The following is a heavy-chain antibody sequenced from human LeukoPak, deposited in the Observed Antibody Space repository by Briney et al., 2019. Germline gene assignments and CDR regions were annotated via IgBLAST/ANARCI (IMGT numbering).Heavy chain of an antibody. J-gene: IGHJ4*02. CDR1: GFTFSSYA. D-gene: IGHD6-19*01. Sequence: GGSLRLSCAASGFTFSSYAMSWVRQAPGKGLEWVSVISGSGGSTYYADSVKGRFTISRDNSKNTLYLQMNCLRAEDTAVYYCARSRSLIAVAGTGFDYWGQGTLVTVSS. V-gene: IGHV3-23*01. CDR3: ARSRSLIAVAGTGFDY. CDR2: ISGSGGST.